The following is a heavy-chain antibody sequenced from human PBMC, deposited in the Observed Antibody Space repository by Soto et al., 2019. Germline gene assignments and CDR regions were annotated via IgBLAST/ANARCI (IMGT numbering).Heavy chain of an antibody. D-gene: IGHD2-21*01. CDR2: MYYSGSA. Sequence: SSETLSLTCTVSGGSISNNIYLWGWIRQPPGKGLEWIATMYYSGSASYNPSLRSRVTISVDTSKNQFSLKLTSVTAADTAMYYRASRIPTWSFSWGQGALVTVSS. CDR1: GGSISNNIYL. CDR3: ASRIPTWSFS. V-gene: IGHV4-39*01. J-gene: IGHJ5*02.